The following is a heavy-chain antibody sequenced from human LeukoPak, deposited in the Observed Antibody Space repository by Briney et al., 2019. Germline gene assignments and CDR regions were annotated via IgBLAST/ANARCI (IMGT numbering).Heavy chain of an antibody. V-gene: IGHV1-18*01. J-gene: IGHJ5*02. D-gene: IGHD3-10*01. CDR3: ARDLVIDGSGSYFDP. Sequence: ASVKVSCKTSGYTFTTYGISWVRQAPGQGLEWMGWIRGYNTNTNYAQEFQGRVTVTIDTSTSTAYMELRSLRSDDTAVYYCARDLVIDGSGSYFDPWGQGTLVTVSS. CDR1: GYTFTTYG. CDR2: IRGYNTNT.